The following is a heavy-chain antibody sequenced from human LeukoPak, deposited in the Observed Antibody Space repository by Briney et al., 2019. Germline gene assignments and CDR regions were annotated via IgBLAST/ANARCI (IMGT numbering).Heavy chain of an antibody. Sequence: SETLSLTCTVSGGSISSYYWSWIRQPPGKGLEWIGYIYYSGSTNYNPSLKSRVTISVDTSKNQFSLKLSSVTAADTAVYYCARVERFRVRGVIRPPNWFDPWGQGTLVTVSS. CDR2: IYYSGST. CDR1: GGSISSYY. J-gene: IGHJ5*02. D-gene: IGHD3-10*01. CDR3: ARVERFRVRGVIRPPNWFDP. V-gene: IGHV4-59*01.